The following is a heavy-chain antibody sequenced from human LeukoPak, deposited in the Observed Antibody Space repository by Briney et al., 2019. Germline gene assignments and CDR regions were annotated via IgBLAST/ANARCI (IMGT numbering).Heavy chain of an antibody. D-gene: IGHD1-1*01. CDR2: IIPIFGTA. CDR1: GGTFSSYA. CDR3: ATRYNWNDAHFDY. Sequence: GASVKVSCEASGGTFSSYAISWVRQAPGQGLEWMGGIIPIFGTANYAQKFQGRVTITADESTSTAYMELSSLRSEDTAVYYCATRYNWNDAHFDYRGQGTLVTVSS. V-gene: IGHV1-69*13. J-gene: IGHJ4*02.